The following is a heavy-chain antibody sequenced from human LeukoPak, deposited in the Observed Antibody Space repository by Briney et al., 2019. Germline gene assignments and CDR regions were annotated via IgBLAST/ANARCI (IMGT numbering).Heavy chain of an antibody. J-gene: IGHJ4*02. CDR1: GGSISSYY. D-gene: IGHD3-10*01. Sequence: PSETLSLTCTVSGGSISSYYWSWIRQPAGRGLEWIGHIYTSGSTNSNPSLKSRVTMSVDASKNQFSLKLSSVTAADTAVYYCARSTRVYGSGSYLAFDYWGQGTLVTVSS. CDR2: IYTSGST. CDR3: ARSTRVYGSGSYLAFDY. V-gene: IGHV4-4*07.